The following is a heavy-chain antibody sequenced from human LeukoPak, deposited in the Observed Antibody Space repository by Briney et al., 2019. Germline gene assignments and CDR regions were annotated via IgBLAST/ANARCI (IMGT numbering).Heavy chain of an antibody. CDR2: IIPIFGTA. D-gene: IGHD3-9*01. CDR1: GGTFSSYA. Sequence: SVKVSCKASGGTFSSYAMSWVRQAPGQGLEWMGGIIPIFGTANYAQKFQGRVTITADESTSTAYMELSSLRSEDTAVYYCARDDILTGYHDSDYYYGMDVWGQGTTVTVSS. V-gene: IGHV1-69*13. CDR3: ARDDILTGYHDSDYYYGMDV. J-gene: IGHJ6*02.